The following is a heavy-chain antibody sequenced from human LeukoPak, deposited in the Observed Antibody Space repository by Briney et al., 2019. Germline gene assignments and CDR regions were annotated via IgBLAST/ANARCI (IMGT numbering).Heavy chain of an antibody. D-gene: IGHD1-14*01. CDR1: GFTFTNHW. J-gene: IGHJ4*02. Sequence: GGSLRLSCVTSGFTFTNHWMSWVRQAPGKGLEWVSAISGSGDSTYYADSVKGRFTISRDNSKNTLYLQMNSLRAEDTAVYYCAKDREGGMTLDYWGQGTLVTVSS. CDR3: AKDREGGMTLDY. V-gene: IGHV3-23*01. CDR2: ISGSGDST.